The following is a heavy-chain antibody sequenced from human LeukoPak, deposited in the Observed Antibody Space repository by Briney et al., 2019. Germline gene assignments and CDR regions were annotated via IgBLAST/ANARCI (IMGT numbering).Heavy chain of an antibody. J-gene: IGHJ4*02. CDR3: AREGAHDSSGYYQDY. Sequence: PSETLSLTCTVSGGSISSYYWSWIRQPPGKGLEWIGYIYYSGSTNYNASLKSRVSISVDTSKNQFSLKLSSVTAADTAVYYCAREGAHDSSGYYQDYWGQGTLVTVSS. D-gene: IGHD3-22*01. V-gene: IGHV4-59*01. CDR2: IYYSGST. CDR1: GGSISSYY.